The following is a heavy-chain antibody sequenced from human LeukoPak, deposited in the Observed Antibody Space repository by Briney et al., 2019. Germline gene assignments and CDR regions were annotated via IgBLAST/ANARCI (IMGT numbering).Heavy chain of an antibody. J-gene: IGHJ4*02. CDR2: IYYSGST. CDR3: ARHRRRATGGFDY. CDR1: GVSISSSSYY. V-gene: IGHV4-39*01. Sequence: SETLSLTCTVSGVSISSSSYYWGWIRQPPGKGLEWIGSIYYSGSTYYNPSLKSRVTISVDTSKNLFSLKLSSVTAADTAVYYCARHRRRATGGFDYWGQGTLVTVSS. D-gene: IGHD1-14*01.